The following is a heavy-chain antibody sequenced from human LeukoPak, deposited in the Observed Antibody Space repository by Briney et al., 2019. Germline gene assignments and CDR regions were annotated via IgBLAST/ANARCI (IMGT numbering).Heavy chain of an antibody. Sequence: GASVKVSCKASGGTFSSYTISWVRQAPGQGLEWMGRIIPILGIANYAQKFQGRVTITSDESTSTAYMELSSLRSEDTAVYYCARAKGSVLDIWGQGTMVTVFS. V-gene: IGHV1-69*02. CDR3: ARAKGSVLDI. J-gene: IGHJ3*02. CDR2: IIPILGIA. CDR1: GGTFSSYT.